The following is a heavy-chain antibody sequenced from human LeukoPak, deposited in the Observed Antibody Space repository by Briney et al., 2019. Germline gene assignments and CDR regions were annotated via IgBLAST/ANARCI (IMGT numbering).Heavy chain of an antibody. CDR1: GFTFSSYW. CDR2: IKQDGSEK. J-gene: IGHJ6*04. CDR3: AREQISSSWYLNGGCYYYGMDV. V-gene: IGHV3-7*03. D-gene: IGHD6-13*01. Sequence: GGSLRLSCAASGFTFSSYWMSWVRQAPGKGLEWVANIKQDGSEKYYVDSVKGRFTISRDNAKNSLYLQMNSLRAEDTAVYYCAREQISSSWYLNGGCYYYGMDVWGKGTTVTVSS.